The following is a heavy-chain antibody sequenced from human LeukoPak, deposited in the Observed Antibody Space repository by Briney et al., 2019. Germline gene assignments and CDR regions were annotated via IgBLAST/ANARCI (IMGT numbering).Heavy chain of an antibody. D-gene: IGHD2-2*01. J-gene: IGHJ4*02. CDR2: IRYDGSNK. CDR1: GFTFSSYG. CDR3: ARGPPYSSTSCVDY. Sequence: GGSLRLSCAASGFTFSSYGMHWVRQAPGKGLEWVAFIRYDGSNKYYADSVKGRFTISRDNSKNTLYLQMNSLRAEDTAVYYCARGPPYSSTSCVDYWGQGTLVTVSS. V-gene: IGHV3-30*02.